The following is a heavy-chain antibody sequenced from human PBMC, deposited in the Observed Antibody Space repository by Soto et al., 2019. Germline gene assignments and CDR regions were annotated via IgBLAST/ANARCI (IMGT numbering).Heavy chain of an antibody. J-gene: IGHJ6*03. Sequence: PSETLSLTCAVYGGSFSGYYWSWIRQPPGKGLEWIGEINHSGSTNYNPSLKSRVTISVDTSKNQFSLKLSSVTAADTAVYYCAVRRPVAAGIYYMDVWGKGTTVTVSS. CDR3: AVRRPVAAGIYYMDV. D-gene: IGHD6-13*01. CDR1: GGSFSGYY. CDR2: INHSGST. V-gene: IGHV4-34*01.